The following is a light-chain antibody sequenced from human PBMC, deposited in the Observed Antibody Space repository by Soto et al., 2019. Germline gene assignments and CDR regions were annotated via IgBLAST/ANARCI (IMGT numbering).Light chain of an antibody. CDR3: QQRSNWPPVT. J-gene: IGKJ4*01. CDR2: DAS. Sequence: EIVLTQSPATLSLSPGERATLSCRASQSVSSYLAWYQQKPGQAPRLLIYDASNRATGIPARFSGSGSGTGFTLTISSLEPVDFAVYYCQQRSNWPPVTVGGGTKVEIK. CDR1: QSVSSY. V-gene: IGKV3-11*01.